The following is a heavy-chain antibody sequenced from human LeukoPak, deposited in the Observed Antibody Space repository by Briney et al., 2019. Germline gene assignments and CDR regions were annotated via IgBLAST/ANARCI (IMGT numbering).Heavy chain of an antibody. V-gene: IGHV4-39*07. CDR2: IYHSGTTYSGST. Sequence: ASETLSLTCNVSGASMSNYYWVWIRKPPGKGLEWIGSIYHSGTTYSGSTYYNPSLKSRVTISLDTSKNQFSLKVGSMTAADTAVYYCARAGGYGLIDYWGQGTMVTVSS. CDR1: GASMSNYY. CDR3: ARAGGYGLIDY. D-gene: IGHD5-18*01. J-gene: IGHJ4*02.